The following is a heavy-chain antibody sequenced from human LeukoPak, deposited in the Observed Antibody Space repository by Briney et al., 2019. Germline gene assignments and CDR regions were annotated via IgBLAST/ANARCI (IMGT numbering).Heavy chain of an antibody. CDR2: INTNSGGT. D-gene: IGHD3-10*01. CDR1: GYTFIGYY. CDR3: ARARITMVRGANGSWFDP. J-gene: IGHJ5*02. V-gene: IGHV1-2*02. Sequence: ASVKVSRKASGYTFIGYYMHWVRQTPGQGRGWMGWINTNSGGTNHAQKCQGRVTMTMDTSISTANMELSSLRTDDTVEYYCARARITMVRGANGSWFDPGGQGTLVTASS.